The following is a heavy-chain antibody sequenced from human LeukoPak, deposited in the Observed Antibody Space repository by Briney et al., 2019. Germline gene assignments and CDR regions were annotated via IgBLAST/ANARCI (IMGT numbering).Heavy chain of an antibody. D-gene: IGHD6-6*01. J-gene: IGHJ4*02. V-gene: IGHV1-2*02. CDR2: INPHSGGT. Sequence: ASVTVSCTASGYTFTDYYMHWVRQAPGQGLEWMGWINPHSGGTNYAQKFQGRVTMTRDTSISTVYMEVSRLRSDDMAVYYCARDSSYSSSLYYFEYWGQGTLVTVSS. CDR1: GYTFTDYY. CDR3: ARDSSYSSSLYYFEY.